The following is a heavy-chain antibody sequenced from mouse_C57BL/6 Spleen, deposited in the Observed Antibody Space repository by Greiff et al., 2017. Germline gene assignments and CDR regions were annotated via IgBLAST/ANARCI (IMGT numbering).Heavy chain of an antibody. V-gene: IGHV5-12*01. Sequence: EVQLVESGGGLVQPGGSLKLSCAASGFTFSDYYMYWVRQTPEKRLEWVAYISNGGGSTYYPDTVKGRFTISRDNAKNTLYLQRSRLKSEDTAMYYCARAGKGSYFDYWGQGTTLTVSS. J-gene: IGHJ2*01. CDR1: GFTFSDYY. CDR3: ARAGKGSYFDY. CDR2: ISNGGGST.